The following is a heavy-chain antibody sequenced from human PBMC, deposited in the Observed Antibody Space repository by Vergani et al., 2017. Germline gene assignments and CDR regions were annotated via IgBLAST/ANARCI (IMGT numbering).Heavy chain of an antibody. J-gene: IGHJ4*02. D-gene: IGHD2-8*02. CDR2: IYYSGST. V-gene: IGHV4-59*01. CDR1: GGSISSYY. CDR3: VRDSGGYYFGN. Sequence: QVQLQESGPDLVKPSETLSLTCTVSGGSISSYYWSWIRQPPGKGLEWIGYIYYSGSTNYNPSLKSRVTISVDTSKNQFSLKLSSVTAADTAVYYCVRDSGGYYFGNWGQGTLVTVSS.